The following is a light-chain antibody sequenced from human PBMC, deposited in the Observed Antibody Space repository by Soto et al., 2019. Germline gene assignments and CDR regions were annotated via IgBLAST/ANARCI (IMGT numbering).Light chain of an antibody. V-gene: IGLV2-14*01. J-gene: IGLJ1*01. CDR3: SSYKTSYFYV. CDR2: EVE. CDR1: GRDIGAYNY. Sequence: QSALTQPASVSGSPGQSITISCTGSGRDIGAYNYVSWYQQHPGKAPKLIIYEVENRPSGVSNRFSASKSAFTASLTISGLQAEDEADYYCSSYKTSYFYVFGPGTKVTVL.